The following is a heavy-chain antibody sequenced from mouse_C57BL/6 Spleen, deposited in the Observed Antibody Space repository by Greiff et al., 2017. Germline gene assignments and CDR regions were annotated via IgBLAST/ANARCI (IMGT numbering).Heavy chain of an antibody. Sequence: VQLQQSGTVLARPGASVKMSCKTSGYTFTSYWMHWVKQRPGQGLEWIGAIYPGNSDTSYNQKFKGKAKLTAVTSASTAYMALSSLTTEDSAVYYCTRSGYGNYEGYFDYWGQGTTLTVSS. D-gene: IGHD2-1*01. J-gene: IGHJ2*01. V-gene: IGHV1-5*01. CDR1: GYTFTSYW. CDR3: TRSGYGNYEGYFDY. CDR2: IYPGNSDT.